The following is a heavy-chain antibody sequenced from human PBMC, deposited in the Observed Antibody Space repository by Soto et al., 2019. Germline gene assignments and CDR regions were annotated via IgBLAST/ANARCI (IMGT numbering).Heavy chain of an antibody. V-gene: IGHV1-46*01. Sequence: ASVKVSCKAIGYSFTSHYMHWVRQAPGQGLEWMGTIYPGGVNIGYAQKFKGRVTMTKDTSTSTVYMELNSLTSEDTAVYYYARANSGYWPHDFDYWGQGTLVTVSS. CDR2: IYPGGVNI. CDR1: GYSFTSHY. CDR3: ARANSGYWPHDFDY. J-gene: IGHJ4*02. D-gene: IGHD3-22*01.